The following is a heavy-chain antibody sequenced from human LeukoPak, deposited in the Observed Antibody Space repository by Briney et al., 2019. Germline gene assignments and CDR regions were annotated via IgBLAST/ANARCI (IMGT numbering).Heavy chain of an antibody. CDR3: AKNMVRGVIMSSSFDY. Sequence: PGGSLRLSCAASGFTFSSYGMSWVRQAPGKGLEWVSAISASGGSTYYADSVKGRFTISRDNSKNPLYLQMNSLRAEDTAVYYCAKNMVRGVIMSSSFDYWGQGTLVTVSS. J-gene: IGHJ4*02. D-gene: IGHD3-10*01. V-gene: IGHV3-23*01. CDR2: ISASGGST. CDR1: GFTFSSYG.